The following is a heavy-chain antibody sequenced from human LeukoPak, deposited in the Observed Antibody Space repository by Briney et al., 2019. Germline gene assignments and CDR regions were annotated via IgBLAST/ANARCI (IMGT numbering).Heavy chain of an antibody. Sequence: PSETLSLTCAVSGXSISSGGYSWSWIRQPPGEGPECILYIYHSGSTYYTPSLKSRVTISVDRSKNQFSLKLSSVTAAETAVYYFARVVLWVGEPPVGWFDPWGQGTLVTVSS. J-gene: IGHJ5*02. D-gene: IGHD3-10*01. CDR1: GXSISSGGYS. CDR3: ARVVLWVGEPPVGWFDP. CDR2: IYHSGST. V-gene: IGHV4-30-2*01.